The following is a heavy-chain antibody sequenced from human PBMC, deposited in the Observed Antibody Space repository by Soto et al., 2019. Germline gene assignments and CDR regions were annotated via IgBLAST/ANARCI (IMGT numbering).Heavy chain of an antibody. CDR1: GYTFTCNH. CDR3: ARYVGYSYGYGFDY. CDR2: INPNSGDT. D-gene: IGHD5-18*01. J-gene: IGHJ4*02. V-gene: IGHV1-2*04. Sequence: GASVKVSCKASGYTFTCNHMHWVRQAPGQGLEWMGWINPNSGDTNYAQKFQGWVTMTRDTSISTAYMELSRLRSDDTAVYYCARYVGYSYGYGFDYWGQGTLVTVSS.